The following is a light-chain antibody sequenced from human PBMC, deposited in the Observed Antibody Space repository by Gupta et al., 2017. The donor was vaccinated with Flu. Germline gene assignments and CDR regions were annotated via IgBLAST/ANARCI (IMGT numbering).Light chain of an antibody. CDR2: EVR. V-gene: IGLV2-14*01. Sequence: GQSITISCTGTSSDVGGYNYVSWYQQHPGKAPKLMIYEVRNRPSGVSNRVSGSKSGNTASLTLSGLQAEDEAAHYCSSYTSSSPSVCGGGT. J-gene: IGLJ3*02. CDR1: SSDVGGYNY. CDR3: SSYTSSSPSV.